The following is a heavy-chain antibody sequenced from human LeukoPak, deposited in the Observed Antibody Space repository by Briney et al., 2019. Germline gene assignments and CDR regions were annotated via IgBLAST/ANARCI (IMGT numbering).Heavy chain of an antibody. J-gene: IGHJ4*02. V-gene: IGHV3-15*01. CDR2: IKGRTDGGTT. D-gene: IGHD1-26*01. Sequence: GESLRLSCTASGFTFSNAWMNWVRQAPGKGLEWVGRIKGRTDGGTTDYAAPVKDRFTISRDDSKSTLYLQMNSLKSADTAVYYCTAGGRDWGQGTLVTVSS. CDR1: GFTFSNAW. CDR3: TAGGRD.